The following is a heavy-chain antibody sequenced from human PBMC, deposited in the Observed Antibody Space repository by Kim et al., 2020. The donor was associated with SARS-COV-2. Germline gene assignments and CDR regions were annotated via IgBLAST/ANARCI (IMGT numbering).Heavy chain of an antibody. Sequence: SETLSLTCAVYGGSFSGYYWSWIRQPPGKGLEWIGEINHSGSTNYNPSLKSRVTISVDTSKNQFSLKLSSVTAADTAVYYCARGHGGGIVVVTAKYWFDPWGQGTLGTVSS. CDR2: INHSGST. V-gene: IGHV4-34*01. D-gene: IGHD2-21*02. J-gene: IGHJ5*02. CDR3: ARGHGGGIVVVTAKYWFDP. CDR1: GGSFSGYY.